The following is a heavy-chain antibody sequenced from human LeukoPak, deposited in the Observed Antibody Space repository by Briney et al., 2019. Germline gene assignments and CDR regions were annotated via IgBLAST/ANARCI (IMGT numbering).Heavy chain of an antibody. Sequence: GGSLRLSCAASGFTFSSYAMSWVRQAPGKGLEWVSAISGSGDSTYYADSVKGRFTISRDNSKNTLYLQMNSLRAEDTAVCFCAKDLNTVPAAFDYWGQGALVTVSS. D-gene: IGHD2-2*01. CDR2: ISGSGDST. V-gene: IGHV3-23*01. CDR1: GFTFSSYA. J-gene: IGHJ4*02. CDR3: AKDLNTVPAAFDY.